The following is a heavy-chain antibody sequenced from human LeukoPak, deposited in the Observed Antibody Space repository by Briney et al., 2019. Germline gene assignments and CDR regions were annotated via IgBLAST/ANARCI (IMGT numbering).Heavy chain of an antibody. D-gene: IGHD4-11*01. J-gene: IGHJ5*02. CDR1: GGSISSSSYY. Sequence: PSETLSLTCTVSGGSISSSSYYWGWIRQPPGKGLEWIGSIYYSGSTYYNPSLKSRVTISVDTSKNQFSLKLSSVTAADTAVYYCARRDYSNYHNWFDPWGQGTLVTVSS. CDR2: IYYSGST. CDR3: ARRDYSNYHNWFDP. V-gene: IGHV4-39*01.